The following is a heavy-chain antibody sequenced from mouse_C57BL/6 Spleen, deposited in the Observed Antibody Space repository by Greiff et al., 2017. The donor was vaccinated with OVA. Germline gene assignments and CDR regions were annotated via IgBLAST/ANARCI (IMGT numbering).Heavy chain of an antibody. CDR1: GYSITSGYY. Sequence: EVHLVESGPGLVKPSQSLSLTCSVTGYSITSGYYWNWIRQFPGNKLEWMGYISYDGSNNYNPSLKNRISITRDTSKNQFFLKLNSVTTEDTATYYCARDRSTTVVDYFDYWGQGTTLTVSS. CDR2: ISYDGSN. J-gene: IGHJ2*01. D-gene: IGHD1-1*01. V-gene: IGHV3-6*01. CDR3: ARDRSTTVVDYFDY.